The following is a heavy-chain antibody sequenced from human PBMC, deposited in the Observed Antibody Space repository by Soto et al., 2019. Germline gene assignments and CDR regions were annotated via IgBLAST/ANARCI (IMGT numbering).Heavy chain of an antibody. CDR1: GFTFSSYA. CDR3: ARVRYTAMVTAFDI. CDR2: ISYDGSNK. V-gene: IGHV3-30-3*01. J-gene: IGHJ3*02. D-gene: IGHD5-18*01. Sequence: QVQLVESGGGVVQPGRSLRLSCAASGFTFSSYAMHWVRQAPGKGLEWVAVISYDGSNKYYADSVKGRFTIYRDNSKNRLYLQMNSLRAEDTAVYCCARVRYTAMVTAFDIWGQGTMVTVSS.